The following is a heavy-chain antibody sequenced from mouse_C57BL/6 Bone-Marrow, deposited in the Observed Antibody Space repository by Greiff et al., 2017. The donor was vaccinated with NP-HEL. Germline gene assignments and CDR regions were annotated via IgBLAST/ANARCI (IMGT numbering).Heavy chain of an antibody. CDR2: IDPSDSYT. Sequence: QVQLQQPGAELVMPGASVKLSCKASGYTFTSYWMHWVKQRPGQGLEWIGEIDPSDSYTKYNQKFKGKSTLTVDKSSSTAYMQLSILTSDDSAVYYCARTGDYYGSSYCDYWGQGTTLTVSS. V-gene: IGHV1-69*01. CDR3: ARTGDYYGSSYCDY. D-gene: IGHD1-1*01. J-gene: IGHJ2*01. CDR1: GYTFTSYW.